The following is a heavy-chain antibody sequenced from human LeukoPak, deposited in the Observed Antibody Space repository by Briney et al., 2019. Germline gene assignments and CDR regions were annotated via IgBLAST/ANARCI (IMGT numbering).Heavy chain of an antibody. Sequence: SETLSLTCTVSGGSISSSSYYWGWIRQPPGKGLEWTGSIYYSGSTYYNPSLKSRVTISVDRSKNQFSLKLSSVTAADTAVYYCARGDDYGDYVGGDYYYYGMDVWGQGTTVTVSS. V-gene: IGHV4-39*07. CDR2: IYYSGST. J-gene: IGHJ6*02. CDR1: GGSISSSSYY. CDR3: ARGDDYGDYVGGDYYYYGMDV. D-gene: IGHD4-17*01.